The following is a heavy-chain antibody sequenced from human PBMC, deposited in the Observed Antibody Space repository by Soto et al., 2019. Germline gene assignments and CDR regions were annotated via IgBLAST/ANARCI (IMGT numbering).Heavy chain of an antibody. Sequence: QVQLQQSGPGLVKPSQTLSLTCAISGDSVSSNSAAWNWIRQSPSRGLEWLGRTYYRSKWYNDYAVSVKSRITINPDTSKNQFSLQLNSVTPEDTAVYYCARIGPGYSSGWYYPYFDYWGQGTLVTVSS. CDR2: TYYRSKWYN. D-gene: IGHD6-19*01. CDR3: ARIGPGYSSGWYYPYFDY. CDR1: GDSVSSNSAA. V-gene: IGHV6-1*01. J-gene: IGHJ4*02.